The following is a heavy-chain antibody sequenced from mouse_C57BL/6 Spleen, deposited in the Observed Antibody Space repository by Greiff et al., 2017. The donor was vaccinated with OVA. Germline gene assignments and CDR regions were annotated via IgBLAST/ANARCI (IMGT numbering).Heavy chain of an antibody. CDR1: GYTFTSYW. CDR3: ARYGNSDYAMDY. D-gene: IGHD2-1*01. J-gene: IGHJ4*01. V-gene: IGHV1-61*01. Sequence: QVQLQQPGAELVRPGSSVKLSCKASGYTFTSYWMDWVKQRPGQGLEWIGNIYPSDSETHYNQKFKDKATLTVDKSSSTAYMQLSSLTSEDSAVYYGARYGNSDYAMDYWGQGTSVTVSS. CDR2: IYPSDSET.